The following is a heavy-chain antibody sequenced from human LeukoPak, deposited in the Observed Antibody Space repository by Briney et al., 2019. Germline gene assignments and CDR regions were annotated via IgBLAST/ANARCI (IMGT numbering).Heavy chain of an antibody. CDR2: ISGSSSYI. Sequence: GGSLRLSCAASGFTFSSYSMNWVRLAPGKGLEWVSSISGSSSYIYYADSVKGRFTISRDNAKNSLYLQMNSLRAEDTAVYYCATAVGSGYSGLNTLQYYFDYWGQGTLVTVSS. CDR3: ATAVGSGYSGLNTLQYYFDY. CDR1: GFTFSSYS. V-gene: IGHV3-21*04. J-gene: IGHJ4*02. D-gene: IGHD5-12*01.